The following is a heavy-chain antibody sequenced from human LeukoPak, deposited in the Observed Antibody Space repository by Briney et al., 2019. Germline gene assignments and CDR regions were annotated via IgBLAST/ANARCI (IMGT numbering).Heavy chain of an antibody. Sequence: GGSLRLSCAASGFTFSSYSVNWVRQAPGKGLEWVSYISGSSGTIYYADSVKGRFTISRDNAKNSMYLQMNSLRAEDTVVYYCARGIIAVAAASDFWGQGTLVTVSS. V-gene: IGHV3-48*01. CDR3: ARGIIAVAAASDF. CDR2: ISGSSGTI. J-gene: IGHJ4*02. CDR1: GFTFSSYS. D-gene: IGHD6-19*01.